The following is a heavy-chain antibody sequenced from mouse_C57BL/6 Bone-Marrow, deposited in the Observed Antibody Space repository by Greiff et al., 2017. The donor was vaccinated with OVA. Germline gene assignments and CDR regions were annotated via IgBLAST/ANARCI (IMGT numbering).Heavy chain of an antibody. CDR3: TTGYYSNFWLAY. CDR2: IDPENGDT. D-gene: IGHD2-5*01. Sequence: EVQLQQSGAELVRPGASVKLSCTASGFNIKDDDMHWVKQRPEQGLEWIGWIDPENGDTEYASKFQGKATITADTSSNTAYLQLSSLTSEDTAVYYCTTGYYSNFWLAYWGQGTLVTVSA. CDR1: GFNIKDDD. V-gene: IGHV14-4*01. J-gene: IGHJ3*01.